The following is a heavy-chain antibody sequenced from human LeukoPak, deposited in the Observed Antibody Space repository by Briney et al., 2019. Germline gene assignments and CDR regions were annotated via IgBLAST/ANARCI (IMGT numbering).Heavy chain of an antibody. CDR2: IYYSGST. Sequence: SETLSLTCTVSGGSISSYYWSWIRQPPGKGLAWIGYIYYSGSTNYNPSLKSRGTIPVDTSKNQFSLKLSSVTAADTAVYYCARHFRVDTAMDGTNSGMDVWGQGTTVTVSS. CDR1: GGSISSYY. V-gene: IGHV4-59*08. D-gene: IGHD5-18*01. CDR3: ARHFRVDTAMDGTNSGMDV. J-gene: IGHJ6*02.